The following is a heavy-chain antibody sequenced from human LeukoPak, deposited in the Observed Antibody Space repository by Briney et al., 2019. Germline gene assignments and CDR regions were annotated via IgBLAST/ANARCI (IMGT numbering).Heavy chain of an antibody. Sequence: GGSLRLSCAASVFTFSDYYMSWIRQAPGKGLEWVSYISSSGSTIYYADSVKGRFTISRDNAKNSLYLQMNSLRAEDTAVYYCARAGDSSRWYDGYYYYGMDVWGQGTTVTVSS. CDR2: ISSSGSTI. D-gene: IGHD6-13*01. CDR3: ARAGDSSRWYDGYYYYGMDV. J-gene: IGHJ6*02. V-gene: IGHV3-11*01. CDR1: VFTFSDYY.